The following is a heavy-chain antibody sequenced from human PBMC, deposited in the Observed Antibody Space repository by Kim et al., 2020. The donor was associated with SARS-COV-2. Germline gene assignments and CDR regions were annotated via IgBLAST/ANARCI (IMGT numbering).Heavy chain of an antibody. J-gene: IGHJ4*02. CDR1: GYTFTSYA. CDR2: INAGNGNT. CDR3: ARGRIVGAVFDY. V-gene: IGHV1-3*01. D-gene: IGHD1-26*01. Sequence: ASVKVSCKASGYTFTSYAMHWVRQAPGQRLEWMGWINAGNGNTKYSQKFQGRVTITRDTSASTVYMELSSLRSEDTVVYYCARGRIVGAVFDYWGQGTLVTVSS.